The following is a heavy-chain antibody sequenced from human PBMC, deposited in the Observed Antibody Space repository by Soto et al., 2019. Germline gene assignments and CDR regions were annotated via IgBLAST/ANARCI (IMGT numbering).Heavy chain of an antibody. J-gene: IGHJ4*02. V-gene: IGHV4-39*01. CDR1: GVSISKSSYY. Sequence: PSDTLSLTCTVSGVSISKSSYYWGWIRRPPGKGLEWIGTIYYSGITYYNPSLKSRVTISVDTSKNQFSLKLTSVTAADTAVYYCARHGSNWGQGTLVNVSS. CDR3: ARHGSN. CDR2: IYYSGIT.